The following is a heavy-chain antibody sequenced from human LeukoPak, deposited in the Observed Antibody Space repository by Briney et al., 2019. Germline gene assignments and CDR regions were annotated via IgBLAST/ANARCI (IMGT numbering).Heavy chain of an antibody. D-gene: IGHD3-10*01. Sequence: SETLSLTCTVSGGSISSGSYYWSWIRQPAGKGLEWIGRIYTSGSTNYNPSLKSRVTISVDTSKNQFSLKLSSVTAADTAVYYCAGSGRPRWPSDAFDIWGQGTMVTVSS. V-gene: IGHV4-61*02. CDR2: IYTSGST. CDR3: AGSGRPRWPSDAFDI. J-gene: IGHJ3*02. CDR1: GGSISSGSYY.